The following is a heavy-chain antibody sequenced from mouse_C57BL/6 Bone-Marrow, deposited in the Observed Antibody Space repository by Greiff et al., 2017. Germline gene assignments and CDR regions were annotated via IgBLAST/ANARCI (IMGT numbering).Heavy chain of an antibody. CDR1: GYTFSDYE. V-gene: IGHV1-15*01. J-gene: IGHJ3*01. D-gene: IGHD2-2*01. Sequence: QVQLQQSGAELVRPGASVTLSCKASGYTFSDYEMHWVKQTPVHGLGWIGAIDPVTGGTAYNQKFKGKAILTADKSSSTAYMELRSLTSEDSAVYYCTRRGLPAWFAYWGQGTLVTVSA. CDR2: IDPVTGGT. CDR3: TRRGLPAWFAY.